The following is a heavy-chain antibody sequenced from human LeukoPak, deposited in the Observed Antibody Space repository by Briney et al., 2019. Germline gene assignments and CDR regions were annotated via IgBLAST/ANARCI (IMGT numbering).Heavy chain of an antibody. CDR1: GFTFSGHW. D-gene: IGHD3-22*01. Sequence: GGSRILSCAASGFTFSGHWMSWVRQAPGKGLEWVANIKQDGSETNYVDSVRGRFIISRDNANNSLYLQMNSLGVEDTAMYYCAREFYYDSSGYYYSSTFDMWGQGTMVTVSS. CDR2: IKQDGSET. J-gene: IGHJ3*02. CDR3: AREFYYDSSGYYYSSTFDM. V-gene: IGHV3-7*01.